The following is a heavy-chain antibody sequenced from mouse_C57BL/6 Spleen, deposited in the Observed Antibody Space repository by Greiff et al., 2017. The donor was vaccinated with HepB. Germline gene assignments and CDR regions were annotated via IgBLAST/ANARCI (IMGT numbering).Heavy chain of an antibody. CDR2: IYPGDGDN. Sequence: VQLVESGPELVKPGDSVKISCKASGYAFSSSWMNWVKQRPGKGLEWIGRIYPGDGDNNYNGKFKGKATLTADKSSSTAYMQLSSLTSEDSAVYFCARDRTGLFDYWGQGTTLTVSS. CDR1: GYAFSSSW. V-gene: IGHV1-82*01. CDR3: ARDRTGLFDY. J-gene: IGHJ2*01. D-gene: IGHD4-1*01.